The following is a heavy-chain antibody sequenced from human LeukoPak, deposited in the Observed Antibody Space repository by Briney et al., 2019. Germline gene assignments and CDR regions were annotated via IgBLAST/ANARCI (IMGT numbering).Heavy chain of an antibody. CDR1: RYTFTSYG. CDR2: IIAYNVNT. Sequence: GASVKVSRKHSRYTFTSYGISWVRQAPGQGLECMGWIIAYNVNTNYTQKLQGRVTLTTDTSTSTAYMEMRSLRYDETGLYFSARAVEWFGERGWLAPWSQGSLVTVSS. CDR3: ARAVEWFGERGWLAP. V-gene: IGHV1-18*01. D-gene: IGHD3-10*01. J-gene: IGHJ5*02.